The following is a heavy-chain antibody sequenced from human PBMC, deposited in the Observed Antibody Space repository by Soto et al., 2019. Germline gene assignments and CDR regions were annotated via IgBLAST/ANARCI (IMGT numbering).Heavy chain of an antibody. Sequence: ASVKVSCKASGYTFTSYYMHWVRQAPGQGLEWMGIINPSGGSTNYAQKFQGRVTITRDTSASTAYMELSSLRSEDTAVYYCARSVVVPAAPDYWGQGTLVTVSS. V-gene: IGHV1-46*01. CDR2: INPSGGST. D-gene: IGHD2-2*01. CDR3: ARSVVVPAAPDY. CDR1: GYTFTSYY. J-gene: IGHJ4*02.